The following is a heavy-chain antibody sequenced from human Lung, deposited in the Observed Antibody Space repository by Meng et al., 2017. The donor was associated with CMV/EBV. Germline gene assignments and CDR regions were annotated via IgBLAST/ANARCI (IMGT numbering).Heavy chain of an antibody. Sequence: QVRLQGVGPGLVKLSGTMAPPGASAGGSIGSSNWWSWVRQPPGKGMEWMGEIYHSGSTNYNPSLKSRVTISVDKSKNQFSPKLSSVTAADTAVYYCASFPPPGKQWLVTDYWGQGTLVTVSS. J-gene: IGHJ4*02. D-gene: IGHD6-19*01. CDR1: GGSIGSSNW. CDR2: IYHSGST. CDR3: ASFPPPGKQWLVTDY. V-gene: IGHV4-4*02.